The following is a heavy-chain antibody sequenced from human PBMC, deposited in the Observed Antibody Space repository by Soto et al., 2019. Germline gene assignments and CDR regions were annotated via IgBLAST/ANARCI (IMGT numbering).Heavy chain of an antibody. CDR2: IKQDGSEK. V-gene: IGHV3-7*01. Sequence: GGSLRLSCAASGFTFSSYWMSWVRQAPGKGLEWVANIKQDGSEKYYVDSVKGRFTISRDNAKNSLYLQMNSLRAEDTAVYYCARVHPRIAAAGTAVGMDVWGQGTTVTVYS. D-gene: IGHD6-13*01. J-gene: IGHJ6*02. CDR1: GFTFSSYW. CDR3: ARVHPRIAAAGTAVGMDV.